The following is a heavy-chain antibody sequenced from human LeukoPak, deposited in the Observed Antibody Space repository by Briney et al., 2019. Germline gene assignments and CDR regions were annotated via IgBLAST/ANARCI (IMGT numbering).Heavy chain of an antibody. CDR2: INHSGST. V-gene: IGHV4-34*01. J-gene: IGHJ4*02. CDR3: ARALYCSSTSCRLWGY. D-gene: IGHD2-2*01. Sequence: SGTLSLTCAVYGGSFSGYYWSWIRQPPGKGLEWIGEINHSGSTNYNPSLKSRVTISVDTSKNQFSLKLSSVTAADTAVYYCARALYCSSTSCRLWGYWGQGTLVTVSS. CDR1: GGSFSGYY.